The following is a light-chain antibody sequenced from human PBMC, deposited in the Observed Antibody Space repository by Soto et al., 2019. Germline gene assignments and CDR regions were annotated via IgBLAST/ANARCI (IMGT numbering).Light chain of an antibody. J-gene: IGKJ4*01. CDR3: QVYDRSPL. Sequence: IVLTQSPDTLSLSPGERATLSCRASQSVGSNYLAWYQQKPGQAPRLLMYDASGRASGIPDRFSGSGSGTEFTLTISRLEPEDFAVYYCQVYDRSPLFGGGTKVDIK. CDR1: QSVGSNY. CDR2: DAS. V-gene: IGKV3-20*01.